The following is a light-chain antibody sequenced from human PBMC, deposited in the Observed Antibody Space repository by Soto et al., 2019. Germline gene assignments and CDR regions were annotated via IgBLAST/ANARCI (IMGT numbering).Light chain of an antibody. CDR2: WAS. J-gene: IGKJ4*01. CDR1: QSVLSSSNNKNY. Sequence: DIVMTQSPDSLAVSLGERATINCKSSQSVLSSSNNKNYLAWYQQKPGQPPKLLIYWASTRESGVPDRFSGSGSGAEFTLTISSLQAEDVAVYYCQQYYTTPLTFGGGTKVEIK. CDR3: QQYYTTPLT. V-gene: IGKV4-1*01.